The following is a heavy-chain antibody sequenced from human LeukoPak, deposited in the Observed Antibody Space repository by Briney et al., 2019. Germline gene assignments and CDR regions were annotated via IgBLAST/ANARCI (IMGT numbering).Heavy chain of an antibody. Sequence: SETLSLTCAVYGGTFTGDYWSWIRQPPGKGLEWIGEINHSGSTNYNPSLKSRATISVDTSKNQFSLKLSSVTAADTAVYYCARRILSWYFDLWGRGTLVTVSS. CDR2: INHSGST. CDR3: ARRILSWYFDL. V-gene: IGHV4-34*01. D-gene: IGHD2-15*01. CDR1: GGTFTGDY. J-gene: IGHJ2*01.